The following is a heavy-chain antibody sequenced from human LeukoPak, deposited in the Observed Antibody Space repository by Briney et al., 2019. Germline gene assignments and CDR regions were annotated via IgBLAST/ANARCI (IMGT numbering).Heavy chain of an antibody. CDR2: ISSASSTI. CDR3: AREGVGYGYFGYMDV. V-gene: IGHV3-48*04. D-gene: IGHD5-18*01. J-gene: IGHJ6*03. Sequence: GGSLRLSCTASSGYSMNWVRQAPGQGLEWVAYISSASSTIYYADSVEGRFTISRDNAQNSLNLQMNSLRAEDTAVYYCAREGVGYGYFGYMDVWGKGTTVTVSS. CDR1: SGYS.